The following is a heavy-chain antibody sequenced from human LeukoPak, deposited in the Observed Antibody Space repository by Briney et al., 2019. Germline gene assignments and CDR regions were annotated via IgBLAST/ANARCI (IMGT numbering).Heavy chain of an antibody. J-gene: IGHJ4*02. CDR2: IYYSGST. CDR3: ARLGAVYSSSPYFDY. CDR1: GGSISSYY. V-gene: IGHV4-59*01. D-gene: IGHD6-6*01. Sequence: SETLSLTCTVAGGSISSYYWSWIRQPPGKGLEWIGYIYYSGSTNYNPSLKSRVTISVDTSKNQFSLKLSSVTAADTAVYYCARLGAVYSSSPYFDYWGQGTLVTVSS.